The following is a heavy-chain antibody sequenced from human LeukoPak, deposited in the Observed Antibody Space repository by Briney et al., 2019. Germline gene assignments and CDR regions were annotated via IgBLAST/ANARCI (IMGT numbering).Heavy chain of an antibody. Sequence: GRSLRLSCAASGFTFSSYAMHWVRQAPGKGVEWVAVISYDGSNKYYADSVKGRFTISRDNSKNTLYLQMNSLRAEDTAVYYCARSGGYCTNGVCYNEFDYWGQGTLVTVSS. J-gene: IGHJ4*02. CDR2: ISYDGSNK. CDR3: ARSGGYCTNGVCYNEFDY. V-gene: IGHV3-30*04. D-gene: IGHD2-8*01. CDR1: GFTFSSYA.